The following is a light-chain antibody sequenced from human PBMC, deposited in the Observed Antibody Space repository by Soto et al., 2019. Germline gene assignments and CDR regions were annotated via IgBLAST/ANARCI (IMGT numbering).Light chain of an antibody. CDR1: QSVSTNY. CDR2: GAS. CDR3: QQYGSSPPT. Sequence: EIVLTQSPGTLSLSPGERATLSCRASQSVSTNYLAWYQRKPGQAPRLLLYGASSRATDIPNRFSGSGSGTDFTLTINRLKAEDFAVYYCQQYGSSPPTFGQGTKVEIK. V-gene: IGKV3-20*01. J-gene: IGKJ1*01.